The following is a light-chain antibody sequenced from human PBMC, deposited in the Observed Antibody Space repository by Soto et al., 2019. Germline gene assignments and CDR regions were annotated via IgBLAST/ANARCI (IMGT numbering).Light chain of an antibody. CDR2: DVS. CDR3: CSYAGDYTYV. J-gene: IGLJ1*01. CDR1: RSDVGGYNL. V-gene: IGLV2-11*01. Sequence: QSALTQPRSVSGSPRQSVTISCTGTRSDVGGYNLVSWYQQHPGNAPKVLIYDVSQRPSGVPDRFSGSKSGNTASLTISGLQAEDEADYYCCSYAGDYTYVFGTGTKLTVL.